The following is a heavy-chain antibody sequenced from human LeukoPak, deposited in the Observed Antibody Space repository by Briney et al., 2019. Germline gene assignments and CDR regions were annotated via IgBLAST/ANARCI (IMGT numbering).Heavy chain of an antibody. J-gene: IGHJ4*02. CDR3: ARDSYDSSGYYRSHFDY. CDR1: GGTFSSYA. D-gene: IGHD3-22*01. Sequence: SVKVSCKASGGTFSSYAISWVRQAPGQGLEWTGRIIPIFGAANYAQKFQGRVTITTDESTSTGYMELSSLRSEDTAVYYCARDSYDSSGYYRSHFDYWGQGTLVTVSS. CDR2: IIPIFGAA. V-gene: IGHV1-69*05.